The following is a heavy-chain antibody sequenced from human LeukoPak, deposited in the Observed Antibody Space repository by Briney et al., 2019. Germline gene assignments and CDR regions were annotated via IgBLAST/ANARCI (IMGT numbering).Heavy chain of an antibody. V-gene: IGHV3-21*01. CDR2: IISDSIYI. Sequence: GGSLRLSCAASGFTFSGFSMNWVRQAPGKGLEWVSFIISDSIYIYYADSVKGRFTISSDNAKNSLYLQMNTLRDEDTAVYFCARDSGYAFDTWGQGTMVTVSS. D-gene: IGHD2-15*01. J-gene: IGHJ3*02. CDR3: ARDSGYAFDT. CDR1: GFTFSGFS.